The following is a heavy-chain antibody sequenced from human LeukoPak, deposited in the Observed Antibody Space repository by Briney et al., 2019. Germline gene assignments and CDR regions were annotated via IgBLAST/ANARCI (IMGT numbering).Heavy chain of an antibody. CDR3: ARAGITGYSSGWLDY. J-gene: IGHJ4*02. Sequence: ASVKVSCKASGYTFTSYSISWVRQAPGQGLEWMGWISAYNGNTNYAQKLRGRVTMTTDTSTSTAYMELRSLRSDDTAVYYCARAGITGYSSGWLDYWGQGTLVTVSS. D-gene: IGHD6-19*01. CDR2: ISAYNGNT. CDR1: GYTFTSYS. V-gene: IGHV1-18*01.